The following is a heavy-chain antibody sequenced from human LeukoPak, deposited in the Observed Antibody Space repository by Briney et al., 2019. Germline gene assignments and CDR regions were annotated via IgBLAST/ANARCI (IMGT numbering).Heavy chain of an antibody. CDR1: GFTFSSYS. CDR3: ARDGGNGGFDY. V-gene: IGHV3-21*01. Sequence: GGSLRLSCAASGFTFSSYSMNWVRQAPGKGLEWVSSISSSSSYIYYADSVKGRFTISRDNAKNSLYPQMNSLRAEDTAVYYCARDGGNGGFDYWGQGTLVTVSS. J-gene: IGHJ4*02. CDR2: ISSSSSYI. D-gene: IGHD4-23*01.